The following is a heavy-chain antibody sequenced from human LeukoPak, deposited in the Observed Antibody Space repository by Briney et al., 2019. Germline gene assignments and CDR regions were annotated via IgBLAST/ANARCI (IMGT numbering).Heavy chain of an antibody. D-gene: IGHD3-16*01. V-gene: IGHV3-30*02. CDR3: AKDSLADIDY. CDR2: IRHDGSIK. Sequence: PGGSLRLSCAASGFIFSTYGMYWVRQAPGKGLEWVAFIRHDGSIKNYADSVKGRSTIFRDNSKNTLYLQMNSPRAEDTAVYYCAKDSLADIDYWGQGTLVTVSS. CDR1: GFIFSTYG. J-gene: IGHJ4*02.